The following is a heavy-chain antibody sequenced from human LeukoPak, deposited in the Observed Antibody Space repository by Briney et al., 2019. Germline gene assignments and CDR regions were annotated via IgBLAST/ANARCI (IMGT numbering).Heavy chain of an antibody. V-gene: IGHV4-39*07. CDR2: IYYSGNT. D-gene: IGHD7-27*01. CDR1: GGSISSSSYF. J-gene: IGHJ4*02. CDR3: AREILGSLDY. Sequence: PSETLSLTCTVSGGSISSSSYFWAWIRQPPGKGLEWIGSIYYSGNTYYNPSLKSRVTISVDTSKNQFSLKLSSVTAADTAVYYCAREILGSLDYWGQGTLVTVSS.